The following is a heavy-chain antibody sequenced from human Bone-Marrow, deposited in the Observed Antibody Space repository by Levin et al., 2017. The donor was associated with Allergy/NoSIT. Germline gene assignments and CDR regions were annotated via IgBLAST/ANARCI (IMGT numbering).Heavy chain of an antibody. CDR2: ISFNGNNK. D-gene: IGHD1-26*01. CDR3: AKDVMGELLGFDY. CDR1: GFTFSSYG. Sequence: GGSLRLSCAASGFTFSSYGMHWVRQAPGKGLEWVAVISFNGNNKYYGDSVKGRFTISRDNSKNTLYLQMNSLRPEDTAVYYCAKDVMGELLGFDYWGQGTLVTVSS. V-gene: IGHV3-30*18. J-gene: IGHJ4*02.